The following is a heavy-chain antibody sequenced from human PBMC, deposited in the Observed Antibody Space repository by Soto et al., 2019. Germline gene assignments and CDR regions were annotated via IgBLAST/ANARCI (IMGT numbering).Heavy chain of an antibody. CDR1: GGSFSGYY. D-gene: IGHD3-10*01. CDR2: INHSGST. V-gene: IGHV4-34*01. Sequence: QVQLQQWGAGLLKPSETLSLTCAVYGGSFSGYYWSWIRQPPGKGLEWIGEINHSGSTNYNPSHKSRVTISVDTSKNQFSLKLSSVTAADTAVYYCATGYGSGSSHNWFDPWGQGTLVTVSS. CDR3: ATGYGSGSSHNWFDP. J-gene: IGHJ5*02.